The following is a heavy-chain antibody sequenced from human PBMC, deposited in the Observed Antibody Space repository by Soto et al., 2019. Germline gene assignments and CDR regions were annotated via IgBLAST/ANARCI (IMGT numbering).Heavy chain of an antibody. CDR2: IYYSGST. CDR3: ARRVDGWFDY. J-gene: IGHJ4*02. V-gene: IGHV4-39*01. CDR1: GGSISCSSYY. Sequence: SETLSLTCTVSGGSISCSSYYWGWIRQPPGKGLEWIGSIYYSGSTYYNPSLKSRVTISVDTSKNQFSLKLSSVTAADTAVYYCARRVDGWFDYWGQGTLVTVSS. D-gene: IGHD6-19*01.